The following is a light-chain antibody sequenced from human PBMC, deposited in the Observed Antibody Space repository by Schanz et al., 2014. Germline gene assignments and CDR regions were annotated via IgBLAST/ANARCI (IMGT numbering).Light chain of an antibody. V-gene: IGKV3-15*01. CDR2: GAS. Sequence: EIVMTQSPATLSVSPGERATLSCRASQSISTNLAWYQQKPGQAPRLLIYGASTRATGIPARFSGSGSGTEFTLTISSLQFEDFAVYYCQQFGSSPFTFGPGTKVDIK. J-gene: IGKJ3*01. CDR1: QSISTN. CDR3: QQFGSSPFT.